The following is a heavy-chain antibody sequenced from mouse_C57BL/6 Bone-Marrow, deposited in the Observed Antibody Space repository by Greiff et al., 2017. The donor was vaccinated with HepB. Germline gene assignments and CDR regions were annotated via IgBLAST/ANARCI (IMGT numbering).Heavy chain of an antibody. J-gene: IGHJ1*03. V-gene: IGHV5-9-1*02. CDR1: GFTFSSYA. CDR2: ISSGGDYI. CDR3: TIYYGSSHWYFDV. Sequence: EVKLVESGEGLVKPGGSLKLSCAASGFTFSSYAMSWVRQTPEKRLEWVAYISSGGDYIYYADTVKGRFTISRDNARNTLYLQMSSLKSEDTAMYYCTIYYGSSHWYFDVWGTGTTVTVSS. D-gene: IGHD1-1*01.